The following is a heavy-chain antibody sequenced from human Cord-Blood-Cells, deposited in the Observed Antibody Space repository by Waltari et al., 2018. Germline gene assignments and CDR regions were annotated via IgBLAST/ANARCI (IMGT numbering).Heavy chain of an antibody. CDR3: ARFNYDFEAVDL. Sequence: QDTLSESGPALVKPTHTLTLTCTFSGFSLSTIRVCVSWIRQPPGKALEWLALIDWDDDKYYMTYLKSRLTTSKDTSKNQVVHKTPYRAPVDNAKFYRARFNYDFEAVDLWGQGTMVTVSS. CDR1: GFSLSTIRVC. CDR2: IDWDDDK. J-gene: IGHJ3*01. V-gene: IGHV2-70*01. D-gene: IGHD3-3*01.